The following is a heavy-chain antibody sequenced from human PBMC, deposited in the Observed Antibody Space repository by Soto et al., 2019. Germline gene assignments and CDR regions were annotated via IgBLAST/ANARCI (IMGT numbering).Heavy chain of an antibody. D-gene: IGHD3-10*01. J-gene: IGHJ5*02. CDR1: GGSFSGYY. Sequence: SETLSLTCAVYGGSFSGYYWSWIRQPPGKGLEWIGEINHSGSTNYNPSLKSRVTISVDTSKNQFSLKLSSVTAADTAVYYCARGGGYYGSGSYYHLGGWFGPWGQGTLVTVSS. V-gene: IGHV4-34*01. CDR3: ARGGGYYGSGSYYHLGGWFGP. CDR2: INHSGST.